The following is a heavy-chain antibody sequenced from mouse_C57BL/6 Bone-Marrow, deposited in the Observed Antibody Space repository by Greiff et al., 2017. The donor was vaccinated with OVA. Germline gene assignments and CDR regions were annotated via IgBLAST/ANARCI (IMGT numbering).Heavy chain of an antibody. D-gene: IGHD1-1*02. CDR3: ARSEGVGYYAMDY. CDR2: IFPGSGST. J-gene: IGHJ4*01. CDR1: GYTFTSYW. V-gene: IGHV1-75*01. Sequence: QVQLQQPGAELVKPGASVKLSCKASGYTFTSYWMQWVKQRPGQGLEWIGWIFPGSGSTYYNEKFKGKATLTVDKSSSTAYMLLSSLTSEDSAVYFCARSEGVGYYAMDYWGQGTSVTVSS.